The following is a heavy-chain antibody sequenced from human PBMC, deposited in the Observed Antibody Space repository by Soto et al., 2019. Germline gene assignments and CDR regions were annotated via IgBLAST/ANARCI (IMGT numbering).Heavy chain of an antibody. Sequence: PGGSLRLSCAASGFTFSSSAMSWVRQAPGKGLEWVSAISGSGGSTYYADSVKGRSTISRDNSKNTLYLQMNSLRAEDTAVYYCAKDEMAYDSSGLYFDYWGQGTLVTVSS. D-gene: IGHD3-22*01. CDR3: AKDEMAYDSSGLYFDY. CDR2: ISGSGGST. J-gene: IGHJ4*02. V-gene: IGHV3-23*01. CDR1: GFTFSSSA.